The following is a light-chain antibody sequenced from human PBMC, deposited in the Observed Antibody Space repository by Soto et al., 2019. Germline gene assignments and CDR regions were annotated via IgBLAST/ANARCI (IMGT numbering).Light chain of an antibody. CDR2: AAS. V-gene: IGKV1-16*01. CDR1: QAIAKY. Sequence: DIQMTQSPSSLSASVGDRVTITCRASQAIAKYLAWFQQRPGKAPKSLIYAASTLQSGVPLRFSDSGSGTDFNLTISSLQPEDFGTYYCKHYDSYPVTFGQGTRLEIK. J-gene: IGKJ5*01. CDR3: KHYDSYPVT.